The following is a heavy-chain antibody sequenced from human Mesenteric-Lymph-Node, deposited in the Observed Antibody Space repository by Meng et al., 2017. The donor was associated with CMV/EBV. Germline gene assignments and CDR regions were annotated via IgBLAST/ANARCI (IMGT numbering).Heavy chain of an antibody. J-gene: IGHJ4*02. Sequence: GESLKISCVASGFTFSTYWMSWVRQAPGKGLEWVSVIYDNDRTFYADSVKGRYTISRDNSRKTLYLQMHVLRVEDTAVYYCARGGPWSYRSYYASDWGQGTLVTVSS. D-gene: IGHD1-26*01. CDR3: ARGGPWSYRSYYASD. CDR1: GFTFSTYW. CDR2: IYDNDRT. V-gene: IGHV3-53*01.